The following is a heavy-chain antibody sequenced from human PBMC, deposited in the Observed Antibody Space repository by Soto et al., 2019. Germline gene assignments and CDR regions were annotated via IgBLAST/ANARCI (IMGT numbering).Heavy chain of an antibody. CDR1: GFTFSSYW. CDR3: ARDWRIAARPNYYYGMDV. D-gene: IGHD6-6*01. Sequence: GGSLRLSCAASGFTFSSYWMSWVRQAPGKGLEWVANIKQDGSEKYYVDSVKGRFTISRDNAKNSLYLQMNSLRAEDTAVYYCARDWRIAARPNYYYGMDVWGQGTTVTVS. CDR2: IKQDGSEK. J-gene: IGHJ6*02. V-gene: IGHV3-7*01.